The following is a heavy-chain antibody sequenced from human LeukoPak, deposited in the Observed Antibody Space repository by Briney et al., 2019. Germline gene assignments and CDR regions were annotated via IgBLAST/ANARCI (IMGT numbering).Heavy chain of an antibody. J-gene: IGHJ4*02. CDR1: GFTFSSYA. Sequence: GGSLRLSCAASGFTFSSYAMHWVRQAPGKGLEWVAVISYDGSNKYYAGSVKGRFTISRDNSKNTLYLQMNSLRAEDTAVYYCARDRPAVPYYYFDYGAQGPLVPVSS. D-gene: IGHD3-9*01. V-gene: IGHV3-30-3*01. CDR2: ISYDGSNK. CDR3: ARDRPAVPYYYFDY.